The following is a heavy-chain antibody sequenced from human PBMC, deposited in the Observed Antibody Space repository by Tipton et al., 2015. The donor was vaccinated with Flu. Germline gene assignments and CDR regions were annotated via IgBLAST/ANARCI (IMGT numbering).Heavy chain of an antibody. CDR3: ARCREADDLDP. J-gene: IGHJ5*02. CDR1: GYTFTSYY. CDR2: INPSGGST. D-gene: IGHD3-3*01. Sequence: QSGAEVKKPGASVKVSCKASGYTFTSYYMHWVRQAPGQGLEWMGIINPSGGSTSYAQKLQGRVTMTRDTSTSTVYMELSSLRSEDTAVYYCARCREADDLDPWGQGTLVTVSS. V-gene: IGHV1-46*04.